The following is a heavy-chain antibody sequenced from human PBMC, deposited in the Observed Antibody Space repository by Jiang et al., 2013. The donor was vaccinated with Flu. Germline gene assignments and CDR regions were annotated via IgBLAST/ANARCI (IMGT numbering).Heavy chain of an antibody. CDR3: ARRGHSSGNTHYYYGMEV. CDR1: GGSISNYY. V-gene: IGHV4-59*08. CDR2: VYHSGNT. D-gene: IGHD4-23*01. J-gene: IGHJ6*04. Sequence: LLKPSETLSLTCNVSGGSISNYYWNWIRQPPGKGLEWIGYVYHSGNTNYNPSLKSRLNISADTSKNQFSLKLNSVTAADTAVYYCARRGHSSGNTHYYYGMEVWGKGTTVTVSS.